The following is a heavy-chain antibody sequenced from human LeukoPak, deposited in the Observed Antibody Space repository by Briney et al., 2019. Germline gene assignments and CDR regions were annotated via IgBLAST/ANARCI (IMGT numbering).Heavy chain of an antibody. V-gene: IGHV4-31*03. CDR3: ARHQLELTVFDY. D-gene: IGHD1-1*01. CDR1: GGSISSGGYH. CDR2: IYYSGST. J-gene: IGHJ4*02. Sequence: SETLSLTCTVSGGSISSGGYHWSWIRQHPGKGLEWIGYIYYSGSTYYNPSLKSRVTISVDTSKNQFSLKLSSVTAADTAVYYCARHQLELTVFDYWGQGTLVTVSS.